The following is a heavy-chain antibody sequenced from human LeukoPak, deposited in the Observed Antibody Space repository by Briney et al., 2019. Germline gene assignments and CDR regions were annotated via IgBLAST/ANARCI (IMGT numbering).Heavy chain of an antibody. J-gene: IGHJ3*02. V-gene: IGHV1-69*13. D-gene: IGHD3-22*01. CDR3: ARGGDSSGYYYSDAFDI. CDR1: GGTFSSYA. CDR2: IIPIFGTA. Sequence: GASVKVSCKASGGTFSSYAISWVRQAPGQGLEWMGGIIPIFGTANYAQKFQGRVTITADESTSTAYMELSSLRSEDTAVYYCARGGDSSGYYYSDAFDIWGQGTMVTVSS.